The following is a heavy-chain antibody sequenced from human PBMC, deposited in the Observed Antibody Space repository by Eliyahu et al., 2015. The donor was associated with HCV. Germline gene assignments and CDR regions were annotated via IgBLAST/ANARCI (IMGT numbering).Heavy chain of an antibody. V-gene: IGHV3-15*07. CDR2: IKSKADGGTT. Sequence: EVQLVESGGGLVKPGGSLRLSCAASGFTFSNAWMSWVRQAPGKGLEWVGRIKSKADGGTTDYAAPVKGRFSITRDDSENTLYLQMNSLKTEDTAVYYCTTDYGSGSYHYFNYWGQGTLVTVSS. CDR1: GFTFSNAW. J-gene: IGHJ4*02. CDR3: TTDYGSGSYHYFNY. D-gene: IGHD3-10*01.